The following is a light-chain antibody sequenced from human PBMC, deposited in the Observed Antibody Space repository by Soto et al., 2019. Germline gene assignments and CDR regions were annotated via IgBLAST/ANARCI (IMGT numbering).Light chain of an antibody. J-gene: IGLJ1*01. Sequence: QSVLTQPASVSGSPGQSITISCTGTSSDVGGYNYVSWYQQHPGKAPKLMIYDVSNRPSGVSNRFSGSKSGNTASLTISGLQAEHEADYYCSSYTSSSTLVFGTGTKLTVL. CDR2: DVS. CDR3: SSYTSSSTLV. CDR1: SSDVGGYNY. V-gene: IGLV2-14*01.